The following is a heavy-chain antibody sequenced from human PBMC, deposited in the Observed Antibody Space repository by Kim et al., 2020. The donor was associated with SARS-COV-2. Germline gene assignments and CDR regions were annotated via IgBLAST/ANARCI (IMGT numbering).Heavy chain of an antibody. V-gene: IGHV4-34*01. J-gene: IGHJ6*03. CDR1: GGSFSGYY. CDR3: ARGPSKYCSSTSCYTALYYYYYMDV. Sequence: SETLSLTCAVYGGSFSGYYWSWIRQPPGKGLEWIGEINHSGSTNYNPSLKSRVTISVDTSKNQFSLKLSSVTAADTAVYYCARGPSKYCSSTSCYTALYYYYYMDVWGKGTTVTVSS. CDR2: INHSGST. D-gene: IGHD2-2*02.